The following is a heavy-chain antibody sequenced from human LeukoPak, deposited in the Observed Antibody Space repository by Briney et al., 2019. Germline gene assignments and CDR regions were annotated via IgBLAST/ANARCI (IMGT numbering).Heavy chain of an antibody. D-gene: IGHD3-22*01. J-gene: IGHJ6*03. CDR3: ARGLIYYYDSSGYPYYYYYYMDV. Sequence: SETLSLTCTVSGGSISGYSWTWIRQPPGKGLEWIGEINHSGSTNYNPSLKSRVTISVDTSKNQFSLKLSSVTAADTAVYYCARGLIYYYDSSGYPYYYYYYMDVWGKGTTVTVSS. CDR2: INHSGST. V-gene: IGHV4-34*01. CDR1: GGSISGYS.